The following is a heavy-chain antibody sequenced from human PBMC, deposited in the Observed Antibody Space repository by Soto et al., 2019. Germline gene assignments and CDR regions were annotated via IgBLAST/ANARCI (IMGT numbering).Heavy chain of an antibody. V-gene: IGHV2-5*01. Sequence: ITLKDSGPSLVKPTQNLTLTCTFSGFSLTNTGVTVGWIRQPPRKALEWLALVYWHDDKRYTPSLRNRLTLAKDPSKNRVGLTLANVGTVETATYSCAHSHLAILAGPFDSWGRGTLVTVSS. CDR1: GFSLTNTGVT. CDR2: VYWHDDK. J-gene: IGHJ5*01. CDR3: AHSHLAILAGPFDS. D-gene: IGHD3-3*02.